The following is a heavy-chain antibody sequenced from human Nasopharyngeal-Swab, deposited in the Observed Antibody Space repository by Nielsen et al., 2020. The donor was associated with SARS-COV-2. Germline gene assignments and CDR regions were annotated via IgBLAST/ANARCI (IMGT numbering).Heavy chain of an antibody. CDR1: GLGFSNYE. CDR3: AKDLWPPYGMDV. J-gene: IGHJ6*02. V-gene: IGHV3-23*01. CDR2: LSASGGST. D-gene: IGHD3-16*01. Sequence: GESLKISCAASGLGFSNYEMNWVRQAPGKGLEWVSALSASGGSTYYADSVKGRFTISRDTSKDTLYLHMNSLRAEDSAVYYCAKDLWPPYGMDVWGQGTTVTVSS.